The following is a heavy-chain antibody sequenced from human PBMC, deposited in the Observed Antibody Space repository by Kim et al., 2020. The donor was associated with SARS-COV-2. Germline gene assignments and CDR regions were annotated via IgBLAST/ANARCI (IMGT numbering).Heavy chain of an antibody. V-gene: IGHV1-3*01. CDR1: RYTFSSYS. CDR2: INAGDGIT. D-gene: IGHD3-22*01. Sequence: ASVKVSCKASRYTFSSYSMHWVRQAPGQRLEWMGWINAGDGITKYSQKFQGRVTITRDTSASTASMELSSLRSEDTAVYYCARDPGGSGYYYNHFDYWGQGTLVTVSS. J-gene: IGHJ4*02. CDR3: ARDPGGSGYYYNHFDY.